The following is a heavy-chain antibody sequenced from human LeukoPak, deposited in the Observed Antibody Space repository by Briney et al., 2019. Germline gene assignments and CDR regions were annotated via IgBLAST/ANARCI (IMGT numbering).Heavy chain of an antibody. CDR1: GGSFSGYY. CDR2: ISSSGSTI. CDR3: ARDRGYDFWSGFSGYGMDV. D-gene: IGHD3-3*01. J-gene: IGHJ6*02. V-gene: IGHV3-11*01. Sequence: PSETLSLTCAVYGGSFSGYYWSWIRQAPGKGLEWVSYISSSGSTIYYADSVKGRFTISRDNAKNSLYLQMNSLRAEDTAVYYCARDRGYDFWSGFSGYGMDVWGQGTTVTVSS.